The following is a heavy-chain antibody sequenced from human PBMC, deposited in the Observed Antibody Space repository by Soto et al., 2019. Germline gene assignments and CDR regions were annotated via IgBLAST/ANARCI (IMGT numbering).Heavy chain of an antibody. CDR2: IFYSGST. J-gene: IGHJ6*02. D-gene: IGHD3-10*01. CDR3: ARDPIMVRGVRYYYYGMDV. Sequence: SETLSLTCTVSGGSISSSSYYWGWIRQPPGKGLEWIGSIFYSGSTYYNPSLKSRVTISVDTSKNQFSLKLSSVTAADTAVYYCARDPIMVRGVRYYYYGMDVWGQGTTVT. V-gene: IGHV4-39*07. CDR1: GGSISSSSYY.